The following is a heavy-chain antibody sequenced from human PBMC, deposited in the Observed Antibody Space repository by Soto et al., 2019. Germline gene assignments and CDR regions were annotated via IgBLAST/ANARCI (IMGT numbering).Heavy chain of an antibody. CDR1: GFTFSDHY. CDR3: ARDRQPSSYIGLDV. CDR2: ISGDGGSTL. V-gene: IGHV3-11*01. D-gene: IGHD4-4*01. J-gene: IGHJ6*02. Sequence: GGSLRLSCEASGFTFSDHYMSWVRQAPGKGLEWISHISGDGGSTLAYADSVKGRFTISRDNAKNSLYLQMNSLRAEDTAVYYCARDRQPSSYIGLDVWGQGTTVTSP.